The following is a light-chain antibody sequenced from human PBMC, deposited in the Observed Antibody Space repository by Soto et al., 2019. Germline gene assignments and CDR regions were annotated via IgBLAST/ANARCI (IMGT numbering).Light chain of an antibody. J-gene: IGKJ1*01. CDR2: DTS. CDR3: QQYGSLSWT. CDR1: QSVSNNY. V-gene: IGKV3-20*01. Sequence: IVVTQSPDTRSLSACGTATLFCTASQSVSNNYLAWYQQKPGQAPRLLIYDTSDRATGIPDRFSGSGSGTDFTLTISRLEPEDFAVYYCQQYGSLSWTFGQGTKVDI.